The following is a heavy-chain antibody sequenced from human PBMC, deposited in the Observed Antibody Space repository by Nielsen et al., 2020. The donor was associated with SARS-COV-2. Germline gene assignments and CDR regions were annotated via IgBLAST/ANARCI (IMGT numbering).Heavy chain of an antibody. Sequence: SPKISCAATGSIFSTFGMHWVRQATGKGLEWVAAISYAGSNKYYVDSVKGRFTISRDNSKNTLYLQMSSLREEDTAVYYCAKDWTAIVVVPSGGVDYWGQGTLVTVSS. D-gene: IGHD2-15*01. CDR1: GSIFSTFG. CDR2: ISYAGSNK. V-gene: IGHV3-30*18. CDR3: AKDWTAIVVVPSGGVDY. J-gene: IGHJ4*02.